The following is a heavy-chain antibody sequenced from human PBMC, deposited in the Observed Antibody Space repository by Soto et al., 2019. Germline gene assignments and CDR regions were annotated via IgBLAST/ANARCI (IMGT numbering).Heavy chain of an antibody. J-gene: IGHJ4*02. Sequence: PGGSLILSYTASVFTFSSYAMSWFRHHAGKGLEWVSSIGVSDGSTYYADSVKGRFTISRDNSENTLYLQMNGLRADDTAVYYCVKDTPAWRQVWGYDYWGQGALVTVSS. CDR1: VFTFSSYA. V-gene: IGHV3-23*01. CDR3: VKDTPAWRQVWGYDY. D-gene: IGHD5-18*01. CDR2: IGVSDGST.